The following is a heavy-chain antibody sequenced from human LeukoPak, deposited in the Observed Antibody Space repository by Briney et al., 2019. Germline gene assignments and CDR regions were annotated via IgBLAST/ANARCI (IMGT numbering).Heavy chain of an antibody. CDR2: IYPGDSDT. V-gene: IGHV5-51*01. D-gene: IGHD6-19*01. CDR1: GYSFTSYW. CDR3: ARHQWLTSVDY. J-gene: IGHJ4*02. Sequence: GESLKISCKGAGYSFTSYWIGWVRQMPGKGLEWMGVIYPGDSDTRYSPSFQGQVTISADKSISTAYLQWSSLKASDTAMYYCARHQWLTSVDYWGQGTLVTVSS.